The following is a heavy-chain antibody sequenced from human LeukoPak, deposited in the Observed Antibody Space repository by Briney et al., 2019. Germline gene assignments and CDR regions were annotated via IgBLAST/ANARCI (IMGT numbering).Heavy chain of an antibody. CDR1: GGSISSYY. Sequence: PSETLSLTCTVSGGSISSYYWSWIRQPPGKGLEWIGYIYYSGGTNYNPSLKSRVTISVDTSKNQFSLKLSSVTAADTAVYYCARDSNYREGYYGMDVWGQGTTVTVSS. CDR3: ARDSNYREGYYGMDV. J-gene: IGHJ6*02. D-gene: IGHD4-11*01. CDR2: IYYSGGT. V-gene: IGHV4-59*01.